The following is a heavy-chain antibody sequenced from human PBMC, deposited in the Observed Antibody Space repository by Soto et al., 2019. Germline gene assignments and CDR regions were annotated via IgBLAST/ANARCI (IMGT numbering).Heavy chain of an antibody. CDR2: ISYDGSNK. Sequence: GGSLRLSCAASGFTFSSYGMHWVRQAPGKGLEWVAVISYDGSNKYYADSVKGRFTISRDNSKNTLYLQMNSLRAEDTAVYYCAKPLWFGGPDMLSLDAFDIWGQGTMVTVS. CDR1: GFTFSSYG. D-gene: IGHD3-10*01. J-gene: IGHJ3*02. CDR3: AKPLWFGGPDMLSLDAFDI. V-gene: IGHV3-30*18.